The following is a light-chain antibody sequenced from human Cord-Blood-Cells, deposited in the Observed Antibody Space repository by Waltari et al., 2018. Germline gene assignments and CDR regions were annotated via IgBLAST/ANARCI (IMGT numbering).Light chain of an antibody. CDR1: QSISSW. Sequence: DIQMTQSHSTLSASVADRVTITCRASQSISSWLAWYQQKPGKAPKLLIYDASSLESGVPSRFSGSGSGTEFTLTISSLQPDDFATYYCQQYNSYPYTFGQGPSWRSN. CDR3: QQYNSYPYT. CDR2: DAS. V-gene: IGKV1-5*01. J-gene: IGKJ2*01.